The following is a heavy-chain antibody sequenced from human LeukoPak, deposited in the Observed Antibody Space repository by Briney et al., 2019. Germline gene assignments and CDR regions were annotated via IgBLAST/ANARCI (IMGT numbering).Heavy chain of an antibody. Sequence: GQSLSLSCAASGFTFSNYAMSWVRQAPGKGLELDSVISGSGGRTNYADSVKGRFTISRDNSKNTLYLQMNSLRAEDTAVYYCARVHRDYDSRAYDAFDIWGQGTMVTVSS. CDR1: GFTFSNYA. CDR3: ARVHRDYDSRAYDAFDI. V-gene: IGHV3-23*01. J-gene: IGHJ3*02. CDR2: ISGSGGRT. D-gene: IGHD3-22*01.